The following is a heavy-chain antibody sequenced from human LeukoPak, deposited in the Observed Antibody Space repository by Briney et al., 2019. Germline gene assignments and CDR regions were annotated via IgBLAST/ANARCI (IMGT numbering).Heavy chain of an antibody. D-gene: IGHD2-21*02. Sequence: SQTLSLTCTVSGGSISSGSYYWSWIRQPAGKGLEWIGRIYTSGSTNYNPSLKSRVTIPMGRSKNQFSLRLTSVTAADTAIYYCVSAYCGGDCYHSLLANWGQGILVTVSS. CDR2: IYTSGST. CDR3: VSAYCGGDCYHSLLAN. J-gene: IGHJ4*02. V-gene: IGHV4-61*02. CDR1: GGSISSGSYY.